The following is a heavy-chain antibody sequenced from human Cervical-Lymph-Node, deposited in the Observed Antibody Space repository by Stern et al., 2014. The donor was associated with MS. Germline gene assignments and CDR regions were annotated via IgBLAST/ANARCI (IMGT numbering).Heavy chain of an antibody. Sequence: VQLVESGGGVVKPGRALRLSCAASGFTFSSYGMHWVRLAPGKGREWVAVISNDGSNKYYADSVKGRFTISRDNSKNTLYLQMNSLRAEDTAVYYCAKSSSPSHYYYYGMDVWGQGTTVTVSS. J-gene: IGHJ6*02. V-gene: IGHV3-30*18. D-gene: IGHD6-6*01. CDR3: AKSSSPSHYYYYGMDV. CDR1: GFTFSSYG. CDR2: ISNDGSNK.